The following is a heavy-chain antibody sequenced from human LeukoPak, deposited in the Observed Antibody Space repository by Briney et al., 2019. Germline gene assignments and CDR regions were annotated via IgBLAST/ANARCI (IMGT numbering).Heavy chain of an antibody. CDR3: ARDGAPAVYSSNWYHGDY. J-gene: IGHJ4*02. V-gene: IGHV3-30-3*01. D-gene: IGHD6-13*01. CDR2: ISYDGSNK. CDR1: GFTFSGYA. Sequence: GGSLRLSCAASGFTFSGYAMHWVRQAPGKGLEWVAIISYDGSNKYYADSVKGRFTISRDNSKNTLYLQMNSLRAEDTAVYYCARDGAPAVYSSNWYHGDYWGQGTLVTVSS.